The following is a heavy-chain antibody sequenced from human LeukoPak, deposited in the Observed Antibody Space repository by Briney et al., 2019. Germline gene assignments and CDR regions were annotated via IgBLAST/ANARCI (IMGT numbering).Heavy chain of an antibody. Sequence: WETLSLTCTVSGASISSYYWSWIRQPAGKGLEWIGHIYISGSTNYNPSLKSRVTMSVDTSTNQFSLKLSSVTAAGTAVYYCARGDSSSDYWGQGTLVTVSS. V-gene: IGHV4-4*07. CDR2: IYISGST. J-gene: IGHJ4*02. D-gene: IGHD2-15*01. CDR3: ARGDSSSDY. CDR1: GASISSYY.